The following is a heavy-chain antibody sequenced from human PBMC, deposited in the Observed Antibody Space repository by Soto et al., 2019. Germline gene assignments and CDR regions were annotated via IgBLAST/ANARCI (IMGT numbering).Heavy chain of an antibody. CDR1: GDSISSYS. J-gene: IGHJ6*02. CDR3: ARHSPPFFYGSGPWDV. CDR2: IHYNGNT. Sequence: PSETLSLTCTVSGDSISSYSWSWIRQPPGKGLERIGNIHYNGNTKYSPSLKSRVTISVDTSKNQFSLKLSSLIAADTAVYYCARHSPPFFYGSGPWDVWGQGTTVT. D-gene: IGHD3-10*01. V-gene: IGHV4-59*08.